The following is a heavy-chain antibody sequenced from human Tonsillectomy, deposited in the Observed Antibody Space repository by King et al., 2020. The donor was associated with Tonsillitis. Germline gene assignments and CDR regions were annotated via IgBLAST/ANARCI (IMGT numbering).Heavy chain of an antibody. D-gene: IGHD2-21*02. J-gene: IGHJ4*02. CDR1: GFTFSDYT. V-gene: IGHV3-21*01. Sequence: VQLVESGGGLVKPGWSLRLSCAASGFTFSDYTINWVRQAPGKGLEWVSSINSRGRYIYYADSVKGRFTISRDNAKNLLFLQMNSLTADDTAVYYCARCRLSGDYWVQGTLVTVSS. CDR2: INSRGRYI. CDR3: ARCRLSGDY.